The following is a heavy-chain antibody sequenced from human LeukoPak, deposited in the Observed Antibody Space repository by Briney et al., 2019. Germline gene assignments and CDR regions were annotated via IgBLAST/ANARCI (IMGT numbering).Heavy chain of an antibody. CDR3: ATGHYYGSGKLFTQ. CDR2: IDPNSGDI. V-gene: IGHV1-2*02. J-gene: IGHJ4*02. CDR1: GYTFNDYY. Sequence: ASVKVSCKASGYTFNDYYLYWMRRAPGQGLEWMGWIDPNSGDINYPQNFQGRVTMTRDTSISTAYMELSGLTSDDTAVYYCATGHYYGSGKLFTQWGQGTLVTVSS. D-gene: IGHD3-10*01.